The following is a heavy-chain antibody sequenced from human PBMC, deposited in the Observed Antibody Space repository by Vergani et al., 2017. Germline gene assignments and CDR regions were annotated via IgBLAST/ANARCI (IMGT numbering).Heavy chain of an antibody. CDR3: ASDTHSGQRADR. CDR1: FDSIRNLY. Sequence: QVQLQESGPGLVKSSETLSLTCSVSFDSIRNLYCNWIRQPPGKGLEWIRSIHYSENTNYNPSLKTRVTISVDTSKYQFSLTLTTVTAADTAVYYCASDTHSGQRADRWGQGILVTVTS. CDR2: IHYSENT. D-gene: IGHD2-15*01. V-gene: IGHV4-59*11. J-gene: IGHJ5*02.